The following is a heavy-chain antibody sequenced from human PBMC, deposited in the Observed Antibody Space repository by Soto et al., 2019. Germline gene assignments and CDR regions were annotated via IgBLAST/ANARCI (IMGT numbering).Heavy chain of an antibody. V-gene: IGHV1-46*01. D-gene: IGHD5-18*01. CDR2: INPSGGST. J-gene: IGHJ2*01. Sequence: QVQLVQSGAEVKKPGASVKVSCKASGYTFTSYYMHWVRQAPGQGLEWMGIINPSGGSTSYAQKFTGRVTMTRDTSTSTVYMELSSLRSEDTAVYYCARGRHTAMVTHYWYFDLWGRGTLVTVSS. CDR3: ARGRHTAMVTHYWYFDL. CDR1: GYTFTSYY.